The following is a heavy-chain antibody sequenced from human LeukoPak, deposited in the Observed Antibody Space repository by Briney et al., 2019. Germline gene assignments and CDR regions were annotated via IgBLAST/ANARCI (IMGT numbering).Heavy chain of an antibody. CDR1: GYTFTSYY. J-gene: IGHJ5*02. D-gene: IGHD3-10*01. CDR2: INPSGGST. CDR3: ARDQPVYELWFGRGMVFDP. V-gene: IGHV1-46*01. Sequence: VASVKVSCTASGYTFTSYYMHWVRQAPGQGLEWMGIINPSGGSTSYAQKFQGRVTMTRDTSTSTVYMELSSLRSEDTAVYYCARDQPVYELWFGRGMVFDPWGQGTLVTVSS.